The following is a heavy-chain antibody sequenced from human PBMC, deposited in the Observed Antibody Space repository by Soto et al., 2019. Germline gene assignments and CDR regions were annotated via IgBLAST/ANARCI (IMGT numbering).Heavy chain of an antibody. Sequence: ASVKVSFDASGYTFTSYDINWVRQATGQGLEWMGWMNPNSGNTGYAQKFQGRVTMTRNTSISTAYMELSSLRSEDTAVYYCARGRRVSSSHIYYFDYWGQGTLVTVSS. CDR1: GYTFTSYD. D-gene: IGHD6-13*01. V-gene: IGHV1-8*01. CDR3: ARGRRVSSSHIYYFDY. CDR2: MNPNSGNT. J-gene: IGHJ4*02.